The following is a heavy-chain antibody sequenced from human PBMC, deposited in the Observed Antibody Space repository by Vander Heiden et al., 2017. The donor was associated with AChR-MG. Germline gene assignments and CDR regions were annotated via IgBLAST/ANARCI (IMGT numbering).Heavy chain of an antibody. D-gene: IGHD6-19*01. J-gene: IGHJ6*02. V-gene: IGHV3-33*01. CDR1: GFTFSSYD. CDR2: IWYDGSNK. CDR3: ARDEIGIVVAGTYGMDV. Sequence: QVQLVESGGGVVQPGRSLRLSCAASGFTFSSYDMHWVRQAPGKGLGWVAVIWYDGSNKYYADSVKGRFTISRDNSKNTLYLQMNSLRAEDTAVYYCARDEIGIVVAGTYGMDVWGQGTTVTVSS.